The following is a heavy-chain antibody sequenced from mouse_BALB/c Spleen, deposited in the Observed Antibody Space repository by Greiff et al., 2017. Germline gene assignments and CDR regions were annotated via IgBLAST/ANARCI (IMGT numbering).Heavy chain of an antibody. CDR3: TTLRLYAMDY. CDR2: IRLKSDNYAT. J-gene: IGHJ4*01. CDR1: GFTFSSYW. Sequence: EVKLEESGGGLVQPGGSMKLSCVASGFTFSSYWMSWVRQSPEKGLEWVAEIRLKSDNYATHYAESVKGKFTISRDDSKSRLYLQMNSLRAEDTGIYYCTTLRLYAMDYWGQGTSVTVSS. V-gene: IGHV6-6*02. D-gene: IGHD1-2*01.